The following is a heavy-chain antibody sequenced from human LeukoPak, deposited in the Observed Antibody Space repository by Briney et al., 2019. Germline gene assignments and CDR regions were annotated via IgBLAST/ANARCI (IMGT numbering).Heavy chain of an antibody. Sequence: GGSLRLSCAASGFSFSGYAMHWVRRTPGKGLEWVAVISHDEKNKFYAGSVKGRFTISRDNSKNTLFLEMNSLRPEDTAFYYCATTFRGVIITRLDYWGQGTLVTVSS. D-gene: IGHD3-10*01. CDR1: GFSFSGYA. J-gene: IGHJ4*02. CDR3: ATTFRGVIITRLDY. CDR2: ISHDEKNK. V-gene: IGHV3-30*04.